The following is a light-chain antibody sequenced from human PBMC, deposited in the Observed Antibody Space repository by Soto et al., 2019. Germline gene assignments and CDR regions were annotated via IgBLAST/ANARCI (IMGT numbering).Light chain of an antibody. CDR3: QQYGSSGT. J-gene: IGKJ1*01. CDR1: QSVSNDY. Sequence: MVRTPSPCTLSLSAVSSSTQSVGASQSVSNDYLAWYQQKPGQAPRLLIYGASNRATGIPDRFSGSGSGTDFTLTISRLEPEDFAVYYCQQYGSSGTFGQGTKVDIK. CDR2: GAS. V-gene: IGKV3-20*01.